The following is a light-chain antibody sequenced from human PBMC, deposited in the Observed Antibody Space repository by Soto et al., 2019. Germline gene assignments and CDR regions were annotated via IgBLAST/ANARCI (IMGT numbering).Light chain of an antibody. V-gene: IGKV3-11*01. CDR1: QSVGSS. J-gene: IGKJ2*02. CDR3: QQSYSTPRT. CDR2: DAS. Sequence: EIVLTQSPATLSLSPGERGSLSCRASQSVGSSLAWYQQKPGQAPRLLIYDASNRATGIPARFSGSGSGTDFTLTISSLEPEDFATYYCQQSYSTPRTFGQGTKLEIK.